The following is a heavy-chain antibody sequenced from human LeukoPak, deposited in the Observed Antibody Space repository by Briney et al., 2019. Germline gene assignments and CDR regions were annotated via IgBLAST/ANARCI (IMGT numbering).Heavy chain of an antibody. D-gene: IGHD4-11*01. J-gene: IGHJ4*02. Sequence: PGGSLRLSCAASGFTFDDYTMHWVRQAPGKGLEWVSLISWDGGSTYYADSVKGRFTISRGNSKNSLYLQMNSLRTEDTALYYCAKDITPSSKSGYFDYWGQGTLVTVSS. CDR1: GFTFDDYT. CDR2: ISWDGGST. V-gene: IGHV3-43*01. CDR3: AKDITPSSKSGYFDY.